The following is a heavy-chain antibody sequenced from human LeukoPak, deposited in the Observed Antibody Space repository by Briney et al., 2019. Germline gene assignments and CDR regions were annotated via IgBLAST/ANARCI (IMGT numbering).Heavy chain of an antibody. D-gene: IGHD3-3*01. Sequence: GGSLRLSCAASGFTFSSNAMSWVRQAPGKRLEWVSAISGSGGSTYYADSVKGRFTISRDNSKNTLYLQMNSLRAEDTAVYYCANGPTNYDFWSGYYLGWFDPWGQGTLVTVSS. J-gene: IGHJ5*02. V-gene: IGHV3-23*01. CDR1: GFTFSSNA. CDR3: ANGPTNYDFWSGYYLGWFDP. CDR2: ISGSGGST.